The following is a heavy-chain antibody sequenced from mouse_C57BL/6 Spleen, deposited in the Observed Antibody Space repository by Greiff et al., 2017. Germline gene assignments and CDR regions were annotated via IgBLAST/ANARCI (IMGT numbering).Heavy chain of an antibody. CDR3: ARPIDSSGYGNAY. D-gene: IGHD3-2*02. Sequence: QVQLKQPGAELVRPGSSVKLSCKASGYTFTSYWMDWVKQRPGQGLEWIGNIYPSDSETHYNQKFKDKATLTVDKSSSTAYMQLSSLTSEDSAVYYCARPIDSSGYGNAYWGQGTLVTVSA. CDR2: IYPSDSET. J-gene: IGHJ3*01. V-gene: IGHV1-61*01. CDR1: GYTFTSYW.